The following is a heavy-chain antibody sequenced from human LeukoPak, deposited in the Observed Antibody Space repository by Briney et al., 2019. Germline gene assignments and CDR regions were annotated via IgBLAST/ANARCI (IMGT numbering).Heavy chain of an antibody. V-gene: IGHV3-48*01. J-gene: IGHJ3*02. CDR2: ISSSSSSI. Sequence: GGSLRLSWVVSGFTFSSYSMNWVRQAPGKGLEWVSYISSSSSSIYYADSVKGRFTISRDNAKNSLYLQMNSLRAEDTAVYYCARDRREDYYDSSGYPDAFDIWGQGTMVTVSS. D-gene: IGHD3-22*01. CDR1: GFTFSSYS. CDR3: ARDRREDYYDSSGYPDAFDI.